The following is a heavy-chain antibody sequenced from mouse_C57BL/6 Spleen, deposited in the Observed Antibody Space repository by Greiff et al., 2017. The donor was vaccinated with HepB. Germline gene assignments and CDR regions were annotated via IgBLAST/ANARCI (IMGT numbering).Heavy chain of an antibody. J-gene: IGHJ4*01. CDR1: GYTFTSYW. CDR2: IYPGSGST. Sequence: QVQLQQPGAELVKPGASVKMSCKASGYTFTSYWITWVKQRPGQGLEWIGDIYPGSGSTNYNEKFKSKATLTVDTSSSTAYMQRSSLTSEDSAVYYCARSYDYDGYDAMDYWGQGTSVTVSS. CDR3: ARSYDYDGYDAMDY. V-gene: IGHV1-55*01. D-gene: IGHD2-4*01.